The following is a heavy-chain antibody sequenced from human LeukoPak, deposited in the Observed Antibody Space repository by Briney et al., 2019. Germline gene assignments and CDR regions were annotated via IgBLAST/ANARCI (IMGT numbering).Heavy chain of an antibody. J-gene: IGHJ4*02. Sequence: GGTLRLSCAASGFTFSSYGMSWVRQAPGKGLEWVSTISGSGAGTYYADSVKGRFTISRDNSKNTLYLQMNSLRAEDTAVYYCATGPYYDYVWGSYRPHYFDYWGQGTLVTVSS. D-gene: IGHD3-16*02. CDR3: ATGPYYDYVWGSYRPHYFDY. V-gene: IGHV3-23*01. CDR1: GFTFSSYG. CDR2: ISGSGAGT.